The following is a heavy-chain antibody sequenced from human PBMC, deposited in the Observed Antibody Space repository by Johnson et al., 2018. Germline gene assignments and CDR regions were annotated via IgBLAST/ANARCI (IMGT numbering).Heavy chain of an antibody. V-gene: IGHV3-23*04. CDR2: ISGSGGST. D-gene: IGHD6-13*01. CDR1: GITFSSYA. Sequence: VQLVESGGGVVQXGRSLRLSCAASGITFSSYAMSWVRQAPGKGLEWVSAISGSGGSTYYADSVKGRFTISRDNAKNSLYLQMNSLRAEDTAVYYCARGSSSWEKDAFDIWGQGTMVTVSS. J-gene: IGHJ3*02. CDR3: ARGSSSWEKDAFDI.